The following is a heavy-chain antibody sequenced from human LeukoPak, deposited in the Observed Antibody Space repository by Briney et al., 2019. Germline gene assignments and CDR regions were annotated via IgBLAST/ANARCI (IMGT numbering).Heavy chain of an antibody. CDR2: INQHGSEK. V-gene: IGHV3-7*01. D-gene: IGHD3-10*01. CDR3: ARSGKLDHFDY. J-gene: IGHJ4*02. CDR1: GFTFSSYW. Sequence: LAGGSLRLSCAASGFTFSSYWMSWVRQAPGKGLEWVANINQHGSEKYYVDSVKGRFTISRDNAKNSLYLQMNSLRAEDTAVYYCARSGKLDHFDYWGQGTLVTVSS.